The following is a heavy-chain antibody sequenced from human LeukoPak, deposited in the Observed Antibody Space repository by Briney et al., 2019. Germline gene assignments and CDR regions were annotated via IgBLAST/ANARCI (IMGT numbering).Heavy chain of an antibody. Sequence: GGSLRLSCAAFGFTFSNYWMHWVRQAPGQGLVWVSRINSDGSHTSHADSVKGRFTVSRDNAKNTLYLQMNSLRVEDTAVYYCARDSSNFDYWGQGTLVTVSS. V-gene: IGHV3-74*01. CDR2: INSDGSHT. CDR1: GFTFSNYW. CDR3: ARDSSNFDY. J-gene: IGHJ4*02. D-gene: IGHD6-13*01.